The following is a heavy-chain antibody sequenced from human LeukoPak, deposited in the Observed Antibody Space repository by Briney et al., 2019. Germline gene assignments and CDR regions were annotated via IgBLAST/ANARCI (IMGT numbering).Heavy chain of an antibody. CDR3: AQEIGHYGMDV. D-gene: IGHD2/OR15-2a*01. CDR2: ISWNSGSI. V-gene: IGHV3-9*01. J-gene: IGHJ6*02. CDR1: GFTFDDYA. Sequence: GGSLRLSCAASGFTFDDYAMHWVRQAPGKGLEWVSGISWNSGSIGYADSVKGRFTISRDNVKNSLYLQMNSLRAEDTALYYCAQEIGHYGMDVWGQGTTVTVSS.